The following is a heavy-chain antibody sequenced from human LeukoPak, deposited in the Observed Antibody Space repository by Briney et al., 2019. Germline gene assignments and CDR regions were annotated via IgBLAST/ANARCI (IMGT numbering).Heavy chain of an antibody. CDR3: ARAVYYGDQTPFDY. V-gene: IGHV1-2*02. CDR2: INPNSGGT. CDR1: GYTFTGYY. D-gene: IGHD4-17*01. J-gene: IGHJ4*02. Sequence: ASVKVSCKASGYTFTGYYMHWVRQAPGQGLEWMGWINPNSGGTNYAQKFQGRVTMTRDTSISTAYMELSRLRSDDTAVYYCARAVYYGDQTPFDYWGQGTLVTVSS.